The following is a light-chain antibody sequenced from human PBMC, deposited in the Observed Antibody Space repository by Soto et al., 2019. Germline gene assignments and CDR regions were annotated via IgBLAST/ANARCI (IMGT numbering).Light chain of an antibody. CDR3: QSYDSSLSASV. CDR1: SSNIGSLYD. Sequence: QSVLTQPPSVSGAPGQRVTISCTGSSSNIGSLYDVHWYQQLPGTAPKLLIYDNSNRPSGVPDRFSGSKSGTSASLAITGLQAEDEADYYSQSYDSSLSASVFGGGTKLTVL. CDR2: DNS. J-gene: IGLJ2*01. V-gene: IGLV1-40*01.